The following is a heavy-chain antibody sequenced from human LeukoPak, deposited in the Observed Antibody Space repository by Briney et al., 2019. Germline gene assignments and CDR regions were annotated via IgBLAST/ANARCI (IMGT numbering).Heavy chain of an antibody. Sequence: KPSETLSLTCAVSGYSISNGYYWVWIRQPPGQGLEWIGSLYHSDSAYYNTSLRSRVSMSVDTSKNQFSLTLSFVTAADTAVYYCARQHDSYYYYYIDVWGSGTTVTVSS. CDR1: GYSISNGYY. CDR2: LYHSDSA. J-gene: IGHJ6*03. CDR3: ARQHDSYYYYYIDV. V-gene: IGHV4-38-2*01.